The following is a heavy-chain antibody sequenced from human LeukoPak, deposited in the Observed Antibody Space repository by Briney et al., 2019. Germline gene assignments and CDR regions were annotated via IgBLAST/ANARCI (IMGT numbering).Heavy chain of an antibody. CDR2: IYYSGST. V-gene: IGHV4-59*01. Sequence: PSETLSLTCTVSGGSISSYYWSWIRQPPGKGLEWIGYIYYSGSTNYNPSLKSRVTISVDTSKNQFSLKLSSVTAADTAVYYCAHAYDLTHAFDIWGQGTMVTVSS. J-gene: IGHJ3*02. D-gene: IGHD1-1*01. CDR1: GGSISSYY. CDR3: AHAYDLTHAFDI.